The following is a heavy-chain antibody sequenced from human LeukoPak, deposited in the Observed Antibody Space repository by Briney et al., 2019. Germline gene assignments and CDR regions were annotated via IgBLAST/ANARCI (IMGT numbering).Heavy chain of an antibody. D-gene: IGHD4-17*01. V-gene: IGHV3-23*01. J-gene: IGHJ4*02. CDR1: GFTFSSYA. Sequence: GGSLRLSCAASGFTFSSYAMSWVRQAPGKGLEWVSVISGSGGSTYYADSVKGRFTISRDNSKNTLYLQMNSLRAEDTAIYYCAKYSRYDYVGQIDYWGQGTLVTVSS. CDR2: ISGSGGST. CDR3: AKYSRYDYVGQIDY.